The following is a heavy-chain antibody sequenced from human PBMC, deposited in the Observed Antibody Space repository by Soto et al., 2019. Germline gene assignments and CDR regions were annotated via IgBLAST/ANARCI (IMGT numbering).Heavy chain of an antibody. V-gene: IGHV3-74*01. CDR1: GLTFSSYW. Sequence: GGSLRLSCAASGLTFSSYWMHWVRQAPGKGLVWVSRINSDGSSTSYADSVKGRFTISRDNAKNTLYLQMNSLRAEDTAVYYCARVSGTTVGLGYYYYGMDVWGQGTTVTVSS. J-gene: IGHJ6*02. D-gene: IGHD1-7*01. CDR2: INSDGSST. CDR3: ARVSGTTVGLGYYYYGMDV.